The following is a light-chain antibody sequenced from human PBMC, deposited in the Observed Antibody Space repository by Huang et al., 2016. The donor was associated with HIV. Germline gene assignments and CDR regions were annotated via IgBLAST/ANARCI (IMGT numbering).Light chain of an antibody. J-gene: IGKJ1*01. V-gene: IGKV3-20*01. CDR1: QSVSSRY. CDR2: GPS. Sequence: EIVLTQSPGTLSLSPGERATVSCRASQSVSSRYLAWYQQKPGQAPRLLLYGPSSRATGIPDRFSGSGSGTDFTLTSSRLEPEDFAVYYCQQYGNSPTWTFGQGTKVEIK. CDR3: QQYGNSPTWT.